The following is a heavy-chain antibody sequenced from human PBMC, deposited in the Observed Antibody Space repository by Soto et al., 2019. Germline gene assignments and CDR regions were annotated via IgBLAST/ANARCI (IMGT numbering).Heavy chain of an antibody. CDR2: IYPGDSDT. J-gene: IGHJ6*02. D-gene: IGHD5-18*01. CDR3: ARHIGSGGKGYSYGAYYYYYGMDV. Sequence: PGESLKISCKGSGYSFTSYWIGWVRQMPGKGLEWMGIIYPGDSDTRYSPSFQGQVTISADKSISTAYLQWSSLKASDTAMYYCARHIGSGGKGYSYGAYYYYYGMDVWGQGTTVTVSS. CDR1: GYSFTSYW. V-gene: IGHV5-51*01.